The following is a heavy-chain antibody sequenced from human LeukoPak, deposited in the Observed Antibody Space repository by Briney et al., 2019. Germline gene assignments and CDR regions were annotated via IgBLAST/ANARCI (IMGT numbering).Heavy chain of an antibody. D-gene: IGHD2-15*01. CDR1: GYTFTSYY. J-gene: IGHJ6*02. V-gene: IGHV1-46*01. CDR2: INPSGGST. CDR3: ARDRGYCSGGSCKYYYGMDV. Sequence: GASVKVSCKASGYTFTSYYMHWVRQAPGQGLEWMGIINPSGGSTSYAQKFQGRVTMTRDTSTSTVYMELSRLRSDDTAVYYCARDRGYCSGGSCKYYYGMDVWGQGTTVTVSS.